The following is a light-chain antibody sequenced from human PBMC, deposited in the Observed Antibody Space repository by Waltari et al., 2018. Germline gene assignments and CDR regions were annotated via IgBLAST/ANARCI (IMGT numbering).Light chain of an antibody. CDR3: AAWDNSLSGWV. CDR2: RND. CDR1: SPNIGNNY. Sequence: QSVLTQPPSASGTPGQRVTIPCYGISPNIGNNYVFWYQQLPGTAPKLLIYRNDQLPSGVPDRFSCSKSVTSASLAIGGLRSEDEADYHCAAWDNSLSGWVFGEGTKLTVL. J-gene: IGLJ3*02. V-gene: IGLV1-47*01.